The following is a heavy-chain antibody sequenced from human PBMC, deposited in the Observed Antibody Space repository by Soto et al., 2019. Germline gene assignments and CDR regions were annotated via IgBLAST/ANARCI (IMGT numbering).Heavy chain of an antibody. D-gene: IGHD1-1*01. J-gene: IGHJ6*03. Sequence: GGSLRLSCAASGFPFSGYWMHWVRQAPGKGLVWVSRKNSDGSTINYADSVKGRFTISRDNAENTLYLQMNSLRAEDTAVYYCARDVENDGNYYIDARGKGTTVTVSS. CDR3: ARDVENDGNYYIDA. V-gene: IGHV3-74*01. CDR2: KNSDGSTI. CDR1: GFPFSGYW.